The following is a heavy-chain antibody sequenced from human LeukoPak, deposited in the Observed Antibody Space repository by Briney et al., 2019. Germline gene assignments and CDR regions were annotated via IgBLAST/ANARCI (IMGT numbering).Heavy chain of an antibody. J-gene: IGHJ3*02. D-gene: IGHD3-10*01. CDR3: AKDSNYYGSGSAWDAFDI. Sequence: PGGSLRLSCAASGFTFSSYGMHWVRQAPGKGLEWVAVISYGGSNKYYADSVKGRFTISRDNSKNTLYLQMNSLSAEDTAVYYCAKDSNYYGSGSAWDAFDIWGQGTMVTVSS. V-gene: IGHV3-30*18. CDR1: GFTFSSYG. CDR2: ISYGGSNK.